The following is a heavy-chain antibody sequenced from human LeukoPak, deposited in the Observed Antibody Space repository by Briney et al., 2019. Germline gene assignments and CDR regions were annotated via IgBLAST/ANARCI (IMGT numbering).Heavy chain of an antibody. CDR2: IYYSGST. D-gene: IGHD6-13*01. CDR3: ARASGTVAGSIFYYYGMDV. J-gene: IGHJ6*02. CDR1: GGSISRDY. Sequence: SETLSLTCTVSGGSISRDYWSWIRQPPGKGLEWIGYIYYSGSTNYNPSLKTRVTISGDTSKNQFSLKLSSVTAADTAVYYCARASGTVAGSIFYYYGMDVWGQGTTVTVSS. V-gene: IGHV4-59*01.